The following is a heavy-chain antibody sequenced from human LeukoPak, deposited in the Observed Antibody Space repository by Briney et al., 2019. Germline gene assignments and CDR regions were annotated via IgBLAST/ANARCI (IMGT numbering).Heavy chain of an antibody. V-gene: IGHV1-18*01. D-gene: IGHD3-22*01. CDR1: GYTFTSYG. CDR2: ISAYNGNT. Sequence: GASVKVSCKASGYTFTSYGISWVRQAPGQGLEWMGWISAYNGNTNYAQKLQGRVTMTTDTSTSTAYMELRSLRSDATAVYYCARGMDSSGYFHDAFYIWGQGTMVTVSS. CDR3: ARGMDSSGYFHDAFYI. J-gene: IGHJ3*02.